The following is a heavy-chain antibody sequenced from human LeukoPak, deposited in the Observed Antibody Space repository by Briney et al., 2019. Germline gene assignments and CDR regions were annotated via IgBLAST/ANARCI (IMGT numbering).Heavy chain of an antibody. V-gene: IGHV3-23*01. CDR3: GRDPNGDYLGAFEF. CDR1: GFTISDYG. Sequence: HAGGSLRLSCAASGFTISDYGLVWVRQAPGKGLEWVSGSRSGGANNFYADAVKGRFTISRDNSKNTLYLQMNSLRADDTAVYYCGRDPNGDYLGAFEFWGHGTMVIVSS. J-gene: IGHJ3*01. CDR2: SRSGGANN. D-gene: IGHD4-17*01.